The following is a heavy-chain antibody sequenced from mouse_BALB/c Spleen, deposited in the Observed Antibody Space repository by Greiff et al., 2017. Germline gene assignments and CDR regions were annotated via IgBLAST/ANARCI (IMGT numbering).Heavy chain of an antibody. J-gene: IGHJ3*01. CDR2: INPNNGGT. Sequence: EVQLQQSGPELVKPGASVKIPCKASGYTFTDYNMDWVKQSHGKSLEWIGDINPNNGGTIYNQKFKGKATWTVDKSSSTAYMELRSLTSEDTAVYYCARRSGQGGGFAYWGQGTLVTVSA. V-gene: IGHV1-18*01. CDR3: ARRSGQGGGFAY. D-gene: IGHD1-3*01. CDR1: GYTFTDYN.